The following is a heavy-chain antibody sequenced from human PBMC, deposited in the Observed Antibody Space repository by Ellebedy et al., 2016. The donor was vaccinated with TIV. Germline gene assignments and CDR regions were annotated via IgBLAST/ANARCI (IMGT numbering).Heavy chain of an antibody. V-gene: IGHV3-23*01. CDR1: GFTFSTYT. CDR2: ISDSVGNT. CDR3: AKGCGGSCYWEAY. J-gene: IGHJ4*02. Sequence: GESLKISCAASGFTFSTYTMTWVRQAPAKGLEWVSAISDSVGNTYYADSVKGRFTISRDNSKNSLYLQLNSLRAEDTAVYYCAKGCGGSCYWEAYWGQGTLVTVSS. D-gene: IGHD2-15*01.